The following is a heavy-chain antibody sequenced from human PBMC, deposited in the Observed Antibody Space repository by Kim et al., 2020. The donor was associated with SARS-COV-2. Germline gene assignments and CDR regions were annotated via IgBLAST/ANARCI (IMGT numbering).Heavy chain of an antibody. V-gene: IGHV1-18*04. J-gene: IGHJ6*02. CDR2: ISAYNGNT. D-gene: IGHD6-19*01. CDR1: GYTFTSYG. CDR3: ARDRWESSGWYGFYYYYGMEV. Sequence: ASVKVSCKASGYTFTSYGISWVRQAPVQGLEWMGWISAYNGNTNYAQKLQGRVTMTTDTSTSTAYMELRNLRSDDTAVYYCARDRWESSGWYGFYYYYGMEVWGQGTTVTVSS.